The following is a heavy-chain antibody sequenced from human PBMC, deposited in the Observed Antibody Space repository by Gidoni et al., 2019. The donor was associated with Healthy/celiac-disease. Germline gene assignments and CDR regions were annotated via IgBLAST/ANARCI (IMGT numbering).Heavy chain of an antibody. CDR2: ISGSGGST. CDR1: GFTFSSYA. CDR3: ASLFGENYYGSGSQPQLGIDY. D-gene: IGHD3-10*01. V-gene: IGHV3-23*01. Sequence: EVQLLESGGGLVQPGGSLRLSCAASGFTFSSYAMSWVRQAPGKGLEWVSAISGSGGSTNYADSVKGRFTISRDNSKNTLYLQMNSLRAEDTAVYYCASLFGENYYGSGSQPQLGIDYWGQGTLVTVSS. J-gene: IGHJ4*02.